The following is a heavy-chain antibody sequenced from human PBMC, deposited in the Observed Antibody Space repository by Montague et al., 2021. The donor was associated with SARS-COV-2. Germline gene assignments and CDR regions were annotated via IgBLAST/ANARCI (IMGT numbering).Heavy chain of an antibody. CDR3: ARGQGEITMIVVVLTAAAHYFDY. V-gene: IGHV4-34*01. CDR1: GGSLSGYD. D-gene: IGHD3-22*01. J-gene: IGHJ4*02. Sequence: SETLSLTCAVYGGSLSGYDWSWTRQPPGKGLEWIGEINHSGSTKYNPSLKSRVSISVDTSKNQFSLKLNSVTAADTAVYYCARGQGEITMIVVVLTAAAHYFDYWGQGTLVTVSP. CDR2: INHSGST.